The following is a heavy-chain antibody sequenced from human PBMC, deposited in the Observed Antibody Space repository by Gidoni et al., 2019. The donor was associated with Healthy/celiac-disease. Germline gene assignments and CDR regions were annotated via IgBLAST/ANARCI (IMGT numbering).Heavy chain of an antibody. V-gene: IGHV4-34*01. CDR2: INHSGST. CDR3: ARGKTGGWAYKY. CDR1: GGSFSGYY. J-gene: IGHJ4*02. D-gene: IGHD1-1*01. Sequence: QVQLQQWGAGLLKPSETLSLTCAVYGGSFSGYYWSWIRQPPGKGLEWIGEINHSGSTNYNPSLKSRVTISVDTSKNQFSLKLSSVTAADTAVYYCARGKTGGWAYKYWGQGTLVTVSS.